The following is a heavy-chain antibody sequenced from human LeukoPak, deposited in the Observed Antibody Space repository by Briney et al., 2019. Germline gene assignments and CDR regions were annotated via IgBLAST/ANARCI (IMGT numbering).Heavy chain of an antibody. Sequence: GGSLRLSCAASGFTSSSYAMSWVRQAPGKGLEWVSGISGSDDSTFYADSVKGRFAIYRDTSKRTLYLQMNSLRDDDTAVYYCAKVDRGWPLDWGQGTLVTVSS. D-gene: IGHD6-19*01. CDR1: GFTSSSYA. J-gene: IGHJ4*02. CDR3: AKVDRGWPLD. CDR2: ISGSDDST. V-gene: IGHV3-23*01.